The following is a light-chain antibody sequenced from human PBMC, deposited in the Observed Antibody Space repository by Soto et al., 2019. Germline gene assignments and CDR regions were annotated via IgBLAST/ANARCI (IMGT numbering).Light chain of an antibody. CDR1: SSNIGADYY. J-gene: IGLJ2*01. Sequence: QSVLTQPPSVSGAPGQRVTISCTGTSSNIGADYYVHWYQQLPGRAPKLLIHGNTNRPLGVPDRFSGSRSVTSASLAITGLQAEDEAQYHCQSYDRSLSASVFGGGTKLTVL. V-gene: IGLV1-40*01. CDR2: GNT. CDR3: QSYDRSLSASV.